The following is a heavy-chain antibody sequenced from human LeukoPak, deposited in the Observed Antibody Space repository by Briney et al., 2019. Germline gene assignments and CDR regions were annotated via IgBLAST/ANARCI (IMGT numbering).Heavy chain of an antibody. Sequence: GGSLRLSCAASGFTFSSYWMSWVRQAPGKGLEWVANIKQDGSEKYYVDSVKGRFTISRDNAKNSLYLQMNSLRDEDTAVYYCARAPGVVVPAAMAFDIWGQGTMVTVSS. J-gene: IGHJ3*02. D-gene: IGHD2-2*01. CDR2: IKQDGSEK. V-gene: IGHV3-7*03. CDR1: GFTFSSYW. CDR3: ARAPGVVVPAAMAFDI.